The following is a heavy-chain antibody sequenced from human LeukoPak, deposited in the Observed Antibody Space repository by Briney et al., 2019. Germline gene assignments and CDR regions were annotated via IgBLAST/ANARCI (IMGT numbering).Heavy chain of an antibody. Sequence: GGSLRLPCVASGFTFTSFAMSWVRQAPGKGLEWVSHIDMTGGSTSYIDSVKGRFTISRDNSDNTLYLQMNRLKAEDTGVYFCAKDQLWAGYFFYGMNVWGQGTTVIVSS. D-gene: IGHD2-15*01. CDR3: AKDQLWAGYFFYGMNV. CDR2: IDMTGGST. J-gene: IGHJ6*02. V-gene: IGHV3-23*01. CDR1: GFTFTSFA.